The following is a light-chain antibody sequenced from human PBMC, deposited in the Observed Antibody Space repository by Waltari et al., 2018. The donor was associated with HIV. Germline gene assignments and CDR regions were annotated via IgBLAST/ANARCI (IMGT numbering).Light chain of an antibody. V-gene: IGKV2-28*01. CDR1: QGLLHKNGYNY. CDR2: LGS. CDR3: MQGLQTRAYT. Sequence: IVLTQSPPSLPVTRGEPASISCRASQGLLHKNGYNYMDWYVQKPRLSPQLLIYLGSSRAPGVPDRFSGDGSGTNFTLKISRLQTQDVGVYYCMQGLQTRAYTFGQGTKLQIK. J-gene: IGKJ2*01.